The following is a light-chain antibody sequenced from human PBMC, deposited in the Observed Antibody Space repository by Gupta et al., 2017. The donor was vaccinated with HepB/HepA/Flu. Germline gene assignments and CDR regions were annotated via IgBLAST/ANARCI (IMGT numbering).Light chain of an antibody. V-gene: IGKV1-5*03. CDR2: KAS. Sequence: DNQVTQSPSLLSASVGDRVTITCRASQSISTWLAWYQQKPGKAPKLLTYKASSLESGVPSRFSGSGSGTEFTLTISSLQPDDFATYYCQQYYNDLFTFGPGTKVDIK. CDR1: QSISTW. CDR3: QQYYNDLFT. J-gene: IGKJ3*01.